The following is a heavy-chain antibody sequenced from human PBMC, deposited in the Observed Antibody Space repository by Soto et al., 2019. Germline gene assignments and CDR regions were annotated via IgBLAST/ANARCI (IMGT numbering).Heavy chain of an antibody. Sequence: QLQLQESGSGLVKPSQTLSLTCAVSGGSISSGGYSWNWIRQPPGKGLEWIGYIYHSGSTYYNRSLNSRATISVDKSKNQFSLKLNTVTAADTAVYYCARDQLEGASFDPWGQGTLVTVSS. CDR3: ARDQLEGASFDP. D-gene: IGHD1-1*01. CDR1: GGSISSGGYS. CDR2: IYHSGST. J-gene: IGHJ5*02. V-gene: IGHV4-30-2*01.